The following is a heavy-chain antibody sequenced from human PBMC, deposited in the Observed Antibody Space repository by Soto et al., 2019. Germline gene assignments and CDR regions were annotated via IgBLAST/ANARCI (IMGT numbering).Heavy chain of an antibody. CDR2: IFHDGNT. D-gene: IGHD2-8*02. Sequence: QVHLQESGPGLVKPSETLSLTCAVSGASIGSGGWWSWVRQPPGKGLEWIAEIFHDGNTNYSPSLKSRVTISVDESQNQFSLNVYSVTAADTAVYYWARHEGWTGPDQWGQGTLVTVSS. CDR1: GASIGSGGW. CDR3: ARHEGWTGPDQ. V-gene: IGHV4-4*02. J-gene: IGHJ5*02.